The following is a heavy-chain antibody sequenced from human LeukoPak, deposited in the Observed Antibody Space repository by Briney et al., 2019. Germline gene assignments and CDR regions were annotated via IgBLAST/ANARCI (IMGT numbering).Heavy chain of an antibody. D-gene: IGHD3-22*01. CDR1: GDYISIYY. CDR3: ARGSYYYDSRGNRDAFDI. CDR2: IYTSGST. V-gene: IGHV4-4*07. J-gene: IGHJ3*02. Sequence: PSETLSLTCTVSGDYISIYYWSWIRQPAGKGLEWIGRIYTSGSTNYNPSLKTRVSMSVDTSKNQFSLKLNSVTAADTAVYYCARGSYYYDSRGNRDAFDIWGQGTMVTVSS.